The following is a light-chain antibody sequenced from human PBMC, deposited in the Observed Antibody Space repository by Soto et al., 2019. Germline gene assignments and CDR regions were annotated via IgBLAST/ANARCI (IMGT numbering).Light chain of an antibody. J-gene: IGKJ4*01. CDR1: QDIFSD. Sequence: IPLTQSPSSLSASVGDRVTITCRASQDIFSDLAWYQQKPGKAPMLLIYASSTLQSGVPSRFSGSGSGTDFTLTITSLQPEDFATYYCQQLNSFPLTFGGGTKVEIK. CDR3: QQLNSFPLT. V-gene: IGKV1-9*01. CDR2: ASS.